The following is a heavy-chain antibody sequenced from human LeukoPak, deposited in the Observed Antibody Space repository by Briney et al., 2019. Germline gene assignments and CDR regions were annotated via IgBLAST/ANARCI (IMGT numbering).Heavy chain of an antibody. CDR2: INPSGGST. CDR1: GYTFTGYY. CDR3: ARDYGGFGEFDY. Sequence: ASVKISCKASGYTFTGYYMHWVRQAPGQGLEWMGIINPSGGSTSYAQKFQGRVTMTRDMSTSTVYMELSSLRSEDTAVYYCARDYGGFGEFDYWGQGTLVTVSS. D-gene: IGHD3-10*01. V-gene: IGHV1-46*01. J-gene: IGHJ4*02.